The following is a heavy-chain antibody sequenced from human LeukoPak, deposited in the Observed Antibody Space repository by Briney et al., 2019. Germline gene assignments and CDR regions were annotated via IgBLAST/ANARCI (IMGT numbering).Heavy chain of an antibody. CDR2: ISSSGTYI. CDR3: ARPLSSTAARPTAGLDY. D-gene: IGHD6-6*01. Sequence: GGSLRLSCAASGFPFSTYSMSWVRQAPGKGLEWVSSISSSGTYIYYADSVKGRFTISRDNAKNSLYLQMNSLRAEDTALYYCARPLSSTAARPTAGLDYWGQGTLVTVSS. CDR1: GFPFSTYS. J-gene: IGHJ4*02. V-gene: IGHV3-21*01.